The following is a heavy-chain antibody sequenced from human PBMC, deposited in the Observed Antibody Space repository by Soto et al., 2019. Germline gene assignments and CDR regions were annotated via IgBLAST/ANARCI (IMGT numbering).Heavy chain of an antibody. CDR1: GGSISSAGYS. CDR2: IYHSGST. D-gene: IGHD4-4*01. J-gene: IGHJ4*02. V-gene: IGHV4-30-2*01. CDR3: ARGRDYSGNSERAFDY. Sequence: SETMSLTCAASGGSISSAGYSWSWIRKTPGKGLEWIGYIYHSGSTYYNPSLKSRVTISVDRSKNQFSLKLSSVTAADTAVYYCARGRDYSGNSERAFDYWGQGTLVNVSS.